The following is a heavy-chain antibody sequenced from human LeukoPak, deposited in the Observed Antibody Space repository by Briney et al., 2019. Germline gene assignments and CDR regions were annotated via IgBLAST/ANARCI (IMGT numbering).Heavy chain of an antibody. Sequence: GESLKISCKGSGYSFTSYWIGWVRQMPGKGLEWMGIIYPGDSDTRYSPSFQGQVTISADKSISTAYLQWSSLKASDTAMYYCARCIGSSWMKYYYYGMDVWGQGTTVTVSS. CDR2: IYPGDSDT. D-gene: IGHD6-13*01. CDR3: ARCIGSSWMKYYYYGMDV. V-gene: IGHV5-51*01. J-gene: IGHJ6*02. CDR1: GYSFTSYW.